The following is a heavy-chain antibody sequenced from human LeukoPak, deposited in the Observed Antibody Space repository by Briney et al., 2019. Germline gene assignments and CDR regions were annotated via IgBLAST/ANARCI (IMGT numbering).Heavy chain of an antibody. J-gene: IGHJ4*02. D-gene: IGHD6-6*01. CDR1: GFTFSSYS. CDR2: ISSSSSYI. CDR3: ARGLGGSSSSVCDY. V-gene: IGHV3-21*01. Sequence: GGSLRLSCAASGFTFSSYSMNWVRQAPGKGLEWVSSISSSSSYIYYADSVKGRFTISRDNAKNSLYLQMNSLRAEDTAVYYCARGLGGSSSSVCDYWGQGTLVTVSS.